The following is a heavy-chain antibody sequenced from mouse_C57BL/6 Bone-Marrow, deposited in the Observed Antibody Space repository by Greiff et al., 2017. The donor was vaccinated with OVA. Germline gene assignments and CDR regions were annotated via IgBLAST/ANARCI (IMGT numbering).Heavy chain of an antibody. CDR3: ARGGFYYSNYVGWYFDV. J-gene: IGHJ1*03. Sequence: QVQLQQPGAELVKPGAPVKLSCKTSGYTFTSYWMHWVKQRPGQGLEWIGMIHPNSGSTNYNEKFKSKATLTVDKSSSTAYMQLSSLTSEDSAVYYCARGGFYYSNYVGWYFDVWGTGTTVTVSS. CDR1: GYTFTSYW. CDR2: IHPNSGST. V-gene: IGHV1-64*01. D-gene: IGHD2-5*01.